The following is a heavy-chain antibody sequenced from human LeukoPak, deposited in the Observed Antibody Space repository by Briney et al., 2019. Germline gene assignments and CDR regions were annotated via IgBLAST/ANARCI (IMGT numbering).Heavy chain of an antibody. Sequence: PSETLSLTCAVYGGSFSDYYWSWIRQPPGKGLEWIGEINHSGSTNYNPSLKSRVTISVDTSKNQFSLKLSSVTAADTAVYYCARGPCTSCYYYYYYGMDVWGQGTTVTVSS. CDR3: ARGPCTSCYYYYYYGMDV. CDR1: GGSFSDYY. CDR2: INHSGST. V-gene: IGHV4-34*01. D-gene: IGHD2-2*01. J-gene: IGHJ6*02.